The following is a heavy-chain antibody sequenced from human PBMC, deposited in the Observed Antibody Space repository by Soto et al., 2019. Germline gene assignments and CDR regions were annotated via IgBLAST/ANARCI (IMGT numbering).Heavy chain of an antibody. J-gene: IGHJ4*02. CDR3: ARIYDSSGYVDY. CDR1: GGSISSYY. V-gene: IGHV4-59*08. D-gene: IGHD3-22*01. Sequence: ETLSLTCTVSGGSISSYYWSWIRQPPGKGLEWIGYIYYSGSTNYNPSLKSRVTISVDTSKNQFSLKLSSVTAADTAVYYCARIYDSSGYVDYWGQGTLVTVSS. CDR2: IYYSGST.